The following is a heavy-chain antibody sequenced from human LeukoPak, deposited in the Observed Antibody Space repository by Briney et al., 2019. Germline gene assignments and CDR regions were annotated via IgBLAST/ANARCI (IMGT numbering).Heavy chain of an antibody. CDR3: AKDTARDTRGWFDP. Sequence: GGSLRLSCAASGFTFSSYAMSWVRQAPGKGLEWVSAISGSGGSTYYADSVKGRFTISRDNSKNTLYLQMSSLRAEDTAVYYCAKDTARDTRGWFDPWGQGTLVTVSS. CDR1: GFTFSSYA. CDR2: ISGSGGST. D-gene: IGHD5-24*01. V-gene: IGHV3-23*01. J-gene: IGHJ5*02.